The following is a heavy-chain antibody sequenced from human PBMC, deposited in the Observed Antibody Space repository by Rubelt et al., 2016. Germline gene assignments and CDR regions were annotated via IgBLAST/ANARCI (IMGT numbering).Heavy chain of an antibody. CDR3: ARDVQVAARPIY. V-gene: IGHV3-30*04. D-gene: IGHD6-6*01. J-gene: IGHJ4*02. CDR1: GFTFSSYA. CDR2: ISYDGRNK. Sequence: LSCAASGFTFSSYAMHWVRQAPGKGLEWVAVISYDGRNKYYADSVKGRFTISRDNSKNTVYLQMNSLRPEDTAVYYCARDVQVAARPIYWGQGTLVTVSS.